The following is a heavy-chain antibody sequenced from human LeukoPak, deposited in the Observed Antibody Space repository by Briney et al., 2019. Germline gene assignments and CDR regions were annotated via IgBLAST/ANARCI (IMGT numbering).Heavy chain of an antibody. CDR2: IHYSGST. CDR3: AREEALGSGSFDY. V-gene: IGHV4-59*01. J-gene: IGHJ4*02. CDR1: GVSISNYY. Sequence: SETLSLTCTVSGVSISNYYWSWIRQPPGKGLEWIGYIHYSGSTSYNPSLKSRVTISVDTSKKQFSLKLSSVTAADTAVYYCAREEALGSGSFDYWGQGTLVTVSS. D-gene: IGHD1-26*01.